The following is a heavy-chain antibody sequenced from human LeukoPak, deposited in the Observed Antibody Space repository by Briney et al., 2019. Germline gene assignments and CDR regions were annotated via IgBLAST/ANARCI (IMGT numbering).Heavy chain of an antibody. CDR3: ARAGLDY. J-gene: IGHJ4*02. D-gene: IGHD3-10*01. Sequence: GGSLRLSCATSGFTFNDYAMYWVRQAPGKGLEWVSGISWNSRSIAYADSVKGRFTISRDNAKDSLYLQMNSLRAEDTAVYYCARAGLDYWGQGTLVTVSS. V-gene: IGHV3-9*01. CDR1: GFTFNDYA. CDR2: ISWNSRSI.